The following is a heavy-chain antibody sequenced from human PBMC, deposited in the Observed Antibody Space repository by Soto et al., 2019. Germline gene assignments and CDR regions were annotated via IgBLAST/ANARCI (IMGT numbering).Heavy chain of an antibody. J-gene: IGHJ4*02. CDR2: IIPILGIA. CDR1: GGTFSSYT. D-gene: IGHD5-12*01. CDR3: ARGGVEDGYIGYDY. V-gene: IGHV1-69*02. Sequence: QVQLVQSGAEVKKPGSSVKVSCKASGGTFSSYTISWVRQAPGQGLEWMGRIIPILGIANYAQKFQGRVTITADKSTSTAYMELSSLRSEDKAVYYCARGGVEDGYIGYDYWGQGTLVTVSS.